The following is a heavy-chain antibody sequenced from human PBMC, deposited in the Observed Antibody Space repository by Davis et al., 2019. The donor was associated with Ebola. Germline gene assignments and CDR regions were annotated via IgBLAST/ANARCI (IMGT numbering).Heavy chain of an antibody. Sequence: PSETLSLTCAVSGGSISSGGYSWSWIRQPPGKGLEWIGYIYHSGSTYYNPSLKSRVTISVDRSKNQFSLKLSSVTAADTAVYYCARDSESRFGEGGMDVWGQGTTVTVSS. CDR2: IYHSGST. V-gene: IGHV4-30-2*01. CDR1: GGSISSGGYS. D-gene: IGHD3-10*01. CDR3: ARDSESRFGEGGMDV. J-gene: IGHJ6*02.